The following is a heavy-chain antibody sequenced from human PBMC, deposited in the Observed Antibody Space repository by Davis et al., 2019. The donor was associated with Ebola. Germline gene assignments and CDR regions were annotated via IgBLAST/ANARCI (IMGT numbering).Heavy chain of an antibody. CDR2: ISSRSMYI. Sequence: GESLKISCAASGFIFSTYTMNWVRQAPGKGLEWVSSISSRSMYIYYADSVKGRFTISRDIAKNSLYLQMNSLRDEDTAVYYCARVGDMITFGGALDAFDIWGQGTMVTVSS. CDR3: ARVGDMITFGGALDAFDI. V-gene: IGHV3-21*01. D-gene: IGHD3-16*01. CDR1: GFIFSTYT. J-gene: IGHJ3*02.